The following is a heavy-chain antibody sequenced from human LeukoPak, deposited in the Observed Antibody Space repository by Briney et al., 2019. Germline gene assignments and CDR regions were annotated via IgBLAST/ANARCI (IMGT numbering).Heavy chain of an antibody. Sequence: SGGSLRLSCAASGFLFSSFEVNWVRQAPGKGLEWVSYISSSGITIYYADSVKGRFTISRDNAKNSLYLQMNSLRAEDTAVYYCAREMGGYPFDYWGQGTLVTVSS. CDR2: ISSSGITI. J-gene: IGHJ4*02. D-gene: IGHD5-12*01. CDR3: AREMGGYPFDY. CDR1: GFLFSSFE. V-gene: IGHV3-48*03.